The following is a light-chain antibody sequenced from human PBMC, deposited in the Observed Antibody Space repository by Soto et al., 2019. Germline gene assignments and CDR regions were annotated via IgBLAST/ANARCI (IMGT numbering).Light chain of an antibody. CDR3: QQYGSSPQT. Sequence: EIVLSQSPGTLALSPGERATLSCRTSQSVSSSYLAWYQQKPGQAPRLLIYGASSRATGIPGRFSGSGSGTDFTLTISRLEPEDFAVYYCQQYGSSPQTFGQGTKVDIK. CDR1: QSVSSSY. V-gene: IGKV3-20*01. CDR2: GAS. J-gene: IGKJ1*01.